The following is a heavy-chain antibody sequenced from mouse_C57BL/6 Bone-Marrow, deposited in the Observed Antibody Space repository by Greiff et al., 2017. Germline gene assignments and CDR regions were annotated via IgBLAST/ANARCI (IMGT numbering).Heavy chain of an antibody. J-gene: IGHJ1*03. Sequence: DVKLVESGGDLVKPGGSLKLSCAASGFTFSSYGMSWVRQTPDKRLEWVATISSGGSYTYYPDSVKGRFTISRDNAKNTLYLQMSSLKSEDTAMYYCARQGNSNYYWYFDVWGTGTTVTVSS. D-gene: IGHD2-5*01. V-gene: IGHV5-6*02. CDR1: GFTFSSYG. CDR3: ARQGNSNYYWYFDV. CDR2: ISSGGSYT.